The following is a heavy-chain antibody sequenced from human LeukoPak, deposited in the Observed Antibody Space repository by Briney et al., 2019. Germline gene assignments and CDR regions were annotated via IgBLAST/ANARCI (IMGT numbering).Heavy chain of an antibody. CDR2: IKQDGSAK. V-gene: IGHV3-7*01. CDR3: ARWRGSTSERSDY. Sequence: PEGSLRLSCTASGFTFSDYWMTWVRQAPGKGLEWVANIKQDGSAKYYVDSVKGRFTISRDNAKNSLYLQMDSLRVEDTATYYYARWRGSTSERSDYWGQGTLVTASS. J-gene: IGHJ4*02. D-gene: IGHD2-2*01. CDR1: GFTFSDYW.